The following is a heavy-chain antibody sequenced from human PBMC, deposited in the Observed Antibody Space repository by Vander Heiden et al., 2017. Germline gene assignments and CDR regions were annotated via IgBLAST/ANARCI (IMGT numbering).Heavy chain of an antibody. D-gene: IGHD2-2*01. CDR2: ITYDGSSK. J-gene: IGHJ4*02. Sequence: QVQLVESGGGVVQPGKSLRLSCAGSGFTFSKSGRHWFRQAPGKGLEWVALITYDGSSKYYADSVRGRFTISRDNSKTTLFLHMSSLRPEDTALYYCAKGRDGDYATPDYCGQGTRVTIS. CDR1: GFTFSKSG. V-gene: IGHV3-30*18. CDR3: AKGRDGDYATPDY.